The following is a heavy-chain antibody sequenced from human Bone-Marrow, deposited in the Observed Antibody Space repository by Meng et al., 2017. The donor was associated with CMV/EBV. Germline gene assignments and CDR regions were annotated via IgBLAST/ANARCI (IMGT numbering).Heavy chain of an antibody. CDR3: AKDKGVYCSSTSCSDLDY. D-gene: IGHD2-2*01. J-gene: IGHJ4*02. Sequence: GESLKISCAASGFTFSSYGMHWVRQAPGKGLEWVAFIRYDGSNKYYADSVKGRFTISRDNSKNTLYLQMNSLRAEDTAVYYCAKDKGVYCSSTSCSDLDYWGQGKLVTVSS. CDR2: IRYDGSNK. CDR1: GFTFSSYG. V-gene: IGHV3-30*02.